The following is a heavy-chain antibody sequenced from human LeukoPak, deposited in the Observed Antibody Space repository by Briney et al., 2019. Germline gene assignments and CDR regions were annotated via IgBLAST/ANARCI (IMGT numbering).Heavy chain of an antibody. CDR1: GYTFTSYD. J-gene: IGHJ4*02. D-gene: IGHD5-18*01. CDR2: MNPNSGNT. Sequence: ASVKVSCKASGYTFTSYDINWVRQATGHGLEWMGWMNPNSGNTGYAQKFQGRVTITRNTSISTAYMELSSLRSEDTAVYYCARTRRRGYSYGYHYWGQGTLVTVSS. V-gene: IGHV1-8*03. CDR3: ARTRRRGYSYGYHY.